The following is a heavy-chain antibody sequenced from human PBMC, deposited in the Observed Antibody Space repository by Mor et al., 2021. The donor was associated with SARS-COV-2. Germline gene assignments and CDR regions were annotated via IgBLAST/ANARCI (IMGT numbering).Heavy chain of an antibody. D-gene: IGHD3-3*01. CDR2: ISYDGSNK. Sequence: GLEWVAVISYDGSNKYYADSVKGRFTISRDNSKNTLYLQMNSLRAEDTAVYYCARDKSTVWSGDSNGGNDAFDIWGQGTMVTVS. J-gene: IGHJ3*02. CDR3: ARDKSTVWSGDSNGGNDAFDI. V-gene: IGHV3-30-3*01.